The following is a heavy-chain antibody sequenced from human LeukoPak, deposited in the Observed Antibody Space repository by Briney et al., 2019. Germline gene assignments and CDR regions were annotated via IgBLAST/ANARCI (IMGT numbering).Heavy chain of an antibody. D-gene: IGHD3-3*01. V-gene: IGHV4-4*07. CDR2: IYTSGST. Sequence: PSETLSLTCTVSGGSISIYYCSWIRQPAGKGLEWIGRIYTSGSTNYNPSLKSRVTMSVDTSKNQFSLKLSSVTAADTAVYYCARDSHDFPSYYYGMDVWGQGTTVTVSS. CDR1: GGSISIYY. J-gene: IGHJ6*02. CDR3: ARDSHDFPSYYYGMDV.